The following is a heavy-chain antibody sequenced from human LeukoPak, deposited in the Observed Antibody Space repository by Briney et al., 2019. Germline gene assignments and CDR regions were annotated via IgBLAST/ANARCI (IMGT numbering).Heavy chain of an antibody. Sequence: ASVKVSCKPSGYTFTSYGINWVRQAPGQGLEWMGWISTYNGHTNYAQTLQGRVTMTTDTSTTTAYMELSRLRSGDMAVYYCASGLYYYDSSGYYGDYYYMDVWGKGTTVTISS. CDR1: GYTFTSYG. CDR3: ASGLYYYDSSGYYGDYYYMDV. CDR2: ISTYNGHT. D-gene: IGHD3-22*01. J-gene: IGHJ6*03. V-gene: IGHV1-18*03.